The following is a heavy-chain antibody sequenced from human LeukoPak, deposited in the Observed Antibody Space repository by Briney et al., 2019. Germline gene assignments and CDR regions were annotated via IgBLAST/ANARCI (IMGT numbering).Heavy chain of an antibody. CDR1: GGTFSSYA. Sequence: SVKVSCKASGGTFSSYAISWVRQAPGQGLEWMGRIIPILGIANYAQKFQGRVTITADKSTSTAYMELSSLRSEDTAVYYCARGSSLDYGDYKGMDVWGQGTTVTVSS. CDR2: IIPILGIA. J-gene: IGHJ6*02. V-gene: IGHV1-69*04. CDR3: ARGSSLDYGDYKGMDV. D-gene: IGHD4-17*01.